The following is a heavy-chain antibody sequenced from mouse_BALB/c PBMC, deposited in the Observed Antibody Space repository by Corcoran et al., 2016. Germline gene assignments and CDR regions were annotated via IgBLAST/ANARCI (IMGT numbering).Heavy chain of an antibody. D-gene: IGHD2-1*01. CDR3: ASRDYGNYLAWFAY. J-gene: IGHJ3*01. Sequence: EVQLQQSGAELVMPGASVKLSCTASGFNIKDTYMHWVKQRPEQGLEWIGRIDPANGNTKYDPKFQGKSPITARTSSNTAYLPLSSLTSEDTAVYYCASRDYGNYLAWFAYWGQGTLVTVSA. V-gene: IGHV14-3*02. CDR2: IDPANGNT. CDR1: GFNIKDTY.